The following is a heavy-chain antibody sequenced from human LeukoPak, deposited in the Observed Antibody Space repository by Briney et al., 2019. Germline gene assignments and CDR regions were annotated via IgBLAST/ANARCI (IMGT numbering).Heavy chain of an antibody. CDR1: GGSFSGYY. V-gene: IGHV4-34*01. J-gene: IGHJ4*02. CDR3: ARGTDYFDWLLSHALDY. Sequence: PSETLSLTCAVYGGSFSGYYWSWLRQPPGKGLEWIGEINHSGSTNYNPSLKSRVTISVDTSKNQFSLKLSSVTAADTAVYYCARGTDYFDWLLSHALDYWGQGTLVTVSS. D-gene: IGHD3-9*01. CDR2: INHSGST.